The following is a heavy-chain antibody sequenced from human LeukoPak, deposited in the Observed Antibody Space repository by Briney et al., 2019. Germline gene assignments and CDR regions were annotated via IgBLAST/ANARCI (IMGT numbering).Heavy chain of an antibody. J-gene: IGHJ6*03. D-gene: IGHD5-24*01. CDR3: AGRDGYNHLAPYYYYMDV. CDR2: ISAYNGNT. CDR1: GYTFTSYG. V-gene: IGHV1-18*01. Sequence: ASVKVSCKASGYTFTSYGISWVRQAPGQGLEWMGWISAYNGNTDYAQKLQGRVTMTTDTSTSTAYMELSSLRSEDTAVYYCAGRDGYNHLAPYYYYMDVWGKGTTVTISS.